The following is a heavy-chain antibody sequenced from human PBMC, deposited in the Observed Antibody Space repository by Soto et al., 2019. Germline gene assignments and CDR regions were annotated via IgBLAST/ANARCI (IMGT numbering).Heavy chain of an antibody. J-gene: IGHJ6*02. CDR2: ISAYNGNT. CDR1: GYTFTSYG. Sequence: ASVKVSCKASGYTFTSYGISWVRQAPGQGLEWMGWISAYNGNTNYAQKLQGRVTMTTDTSTSTAYMELRSLRSDDTAVYYCARAVKENGRLRRIDYYYYYGMDVWGQGTTVTVSS. CDR3: ARAVKENGRLRRIDYYYYYGMDV. D-gene: IGHD4-17*01. V-gene: IGHV1-18*01.